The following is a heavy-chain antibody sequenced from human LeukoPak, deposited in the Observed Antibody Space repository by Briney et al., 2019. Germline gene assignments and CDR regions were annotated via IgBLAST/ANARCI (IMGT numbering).Heavy chain of an antibody. V-gene: IGHV4-39*07. Sequence: SETLSLTCTVSGGSVSRNSDYWGWIRQPPGKGLEWIGSIYYGGSTYYNPSLKSRVTISVDTSKNQFSLMVSSVTVADTGVYYCAKSFSGTYPGLDHWGQGNLVTVSS. CDR2: IYYGGST. D-gene: IGHD3-10*01. J-gene: IGHJ4*02. CDR3: AKSFSGTYPGLDH. CDR1: GGSVSRNSDY.